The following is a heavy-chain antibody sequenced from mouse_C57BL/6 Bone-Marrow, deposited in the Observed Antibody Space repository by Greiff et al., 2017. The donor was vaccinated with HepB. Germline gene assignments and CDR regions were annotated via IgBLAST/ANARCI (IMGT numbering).Heavy chain of an antibody. CDR1: GYTFTSYG. V-gene: IGHV1-58*01. J-gene: IGHJ4*01. Sequence: EVQRVESGAELVRPGSSVKMSCKTSGYTFTSYGINWVKQRPGQGLEWIGYIYIGNGYTEYNEKFKGKATLTSDTSSSTAYMQLSSLTSEDSAIYFCARSYGNQYYYAMDYWGQGTSVTVSS. D-gene: IGHD2-1*01. CDR2: IYIGNGYT. CDR3: ARSYGNQYYYAMDY.